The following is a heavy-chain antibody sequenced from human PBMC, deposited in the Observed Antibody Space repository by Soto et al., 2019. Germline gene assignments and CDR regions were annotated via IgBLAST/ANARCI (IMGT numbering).Heavy chain of an antibody. CDR2: IIPVFGIV. CDR1: GGTLSNSA. CDR3: AVGRIVVAGSHAYYGMDI. J-gene: IGHJ6*02. Sequence: QGQLVQSGAEVKTPGSSVKVSCKASGGTLSNSAFSWVRQGPGQGREWMGGIIPVFGIVQNAQKFQGRVTITADESTSTAYMEVSSLRSEDTAVYYCAVGRIVVAGSHAYYGMDILCQGTTVTVSS. V-gene: IGHV1-69*01. D-gene: IGHD6-19*01.